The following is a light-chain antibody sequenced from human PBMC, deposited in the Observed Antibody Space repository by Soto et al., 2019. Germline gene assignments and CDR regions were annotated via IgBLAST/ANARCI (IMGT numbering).Light chain of an antibody. CDR3: QQANILPPV. J-gene: IGKJ4*01. CDR2: SAT. V-gene: IGKV1-12*01. CDR1: QDIRSR. Sequence: IEMTQSPSSVSASVGDRVTITCRASQDIRSRLAWYQHKPGKAPNLLIYSATTLQSGVPYRFSGSGSGTYFTLTISILQPEDFATYYCQQANILPPVFGGGTRVEI.